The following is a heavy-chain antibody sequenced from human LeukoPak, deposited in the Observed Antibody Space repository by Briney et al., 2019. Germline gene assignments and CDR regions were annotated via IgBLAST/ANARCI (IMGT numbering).Heavy chain of an antibody. J-gene: IGHJ4*02. V-gene: IGHV5-51*01. CDR1: GSTFPNYW. Sequence: GESLKISCKGSGSTFPNYWVGWVRQMPGKGLEWMGTIYPNNSDSRYNPSFRGQVTISVDRSITTAYLLWKSLKASDTAIYYCALSNEAFDSAGYFDYWGQGALVTVSS. CDR2: IYPNNSDS. CDR3: ALSNEAFDSAGYFDY. D-gene: IGHD3-22*01.